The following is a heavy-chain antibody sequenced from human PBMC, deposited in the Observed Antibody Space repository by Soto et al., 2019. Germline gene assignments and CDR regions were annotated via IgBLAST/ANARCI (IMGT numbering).Heavy chain of an antibody. CDR1: GGSFSGYY. Sequence: SEALSLTCAVYGGSFSGYYWGWIRQPPGKGMEWIGETNHSGSINYNPSLKSRVTISVDTSKNQFSLTLSSVTAADTAVYDGARGNYDYVWGSYRSLKMISYYFDYWGQGTLVTVSS. CDR2: TNHSGSI. V-gene: IGHV4-34*01. J-gene: IGHJ4*02. CDR3: ARGNYDYVWGSYRSLKMISYYFDY. D-gene: IGHD3-16*02.